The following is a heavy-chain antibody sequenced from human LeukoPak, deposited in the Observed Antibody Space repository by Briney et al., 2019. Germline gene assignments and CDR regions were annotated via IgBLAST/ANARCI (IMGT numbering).Heavy chain of an antibody. D-gene: IGHD5-24*01. CDR2: ISGSGGST. CDR1: GFTFSSYG. CDR3: ARGLDGYNPFDY. Sequence: GGSLRLSCAASGFTFSSYGMSWVRQAPGKGLEWVSAISGSGGSTYYADSVKGRFTISRDNAKNSLYLQMNSLRAEDTAVYYCARGLDGYNPFDYWGQGTLVTVSS. V-gene: IGHV3-23*01. J-gene: IGHJ4*02.